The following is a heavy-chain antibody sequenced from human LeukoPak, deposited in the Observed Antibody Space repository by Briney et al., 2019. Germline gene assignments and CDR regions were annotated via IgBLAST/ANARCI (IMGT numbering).Heavy chain of an antibody. CDR2: IIGSAGAT. CDR3: AKGLYDSPGYYYNFDS. Sequence: GGSLRLSCEGSGFTFSNYPMSWVRQAPGKGLEWVSTIIGSAGATYSADSVKGRFTISRDNSKNTLYLQMNSLRAEDTAVYYCAKGLYDSPGYYYNFDSWGQGTLVTASS. CDR1: GFTFSNYP. V-gene: IGHV3-23*01. D-gene: IGHD3-22*01. J-gene: IGHJ4*02.